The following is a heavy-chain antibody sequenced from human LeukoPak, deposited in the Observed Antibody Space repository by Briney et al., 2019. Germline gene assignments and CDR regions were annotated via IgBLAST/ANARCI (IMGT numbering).Heavy chain of an antibody. CDR3: ARDWGFGDSEDWFDP. V-gene: IGHV4-38-2*02. Sequence: SETLSLTCNVSSYSISRGYYWGWIRQPPGKGLEWIGSVHHTGSTYYNPSLRSRVSISVDKSTNHISLEVTSVTAADTAVYYCARDWGFGDSEDWFDPWGQGTLVTVSS. CDR2: VHHTGST. D-gene: IGHD3-10*01. CDR1: SYSISRGYY. J-gene: IGHJ5*02.